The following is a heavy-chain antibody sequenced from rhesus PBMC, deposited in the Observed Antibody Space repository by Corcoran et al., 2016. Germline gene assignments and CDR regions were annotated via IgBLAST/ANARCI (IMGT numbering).Heavy chain of an antibody. V-gene: IGHV4S10*01. CDR3: ATGIAAAGDAFDF. Sequence: QVQLQESGPGVVKPSETLSLTCAVSGGSISDSYRWSWIRQPPGKGLEWIGYIYGRSTSTNYNPSLKGRVTISKDTSKNQFSLKLSSVTAADTAVYYCATGIAAAGDAFDFWGQGLRVTVSS. CDR1: GGSISDSYR. CDR2: IYGRSTST. J-gene: IGHJ3*01. D-gene: IGHD6-25*01.